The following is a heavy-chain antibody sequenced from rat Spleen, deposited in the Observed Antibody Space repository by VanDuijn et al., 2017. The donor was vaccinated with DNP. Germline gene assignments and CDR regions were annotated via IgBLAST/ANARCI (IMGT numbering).Heavy chain of an antibody. CDR3: TRVTPFDY. Sequence: EVQVVESGGGLVQPKGSLKLSCAATGFDFNTYAMSWIRQAPGKGLDWVASITIKTHNYVALYADSVKERFTISRDDSQSMVYLQMNNLKTEDTALYYCTRVTPFDYWDQGVMVTVSS. V-gene: IGHV10-4*01. D-gene: IGHD1-4*01. CDR1: GFDFNTYA. J-gene: IGHJ2*01. CDR2: ITIKTHNYVA.